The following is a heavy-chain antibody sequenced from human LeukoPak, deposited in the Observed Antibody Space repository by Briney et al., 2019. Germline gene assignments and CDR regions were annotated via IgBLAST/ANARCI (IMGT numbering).Heavy chain of an antibody. D-gene: IGHD6-13*01. CDR3: ARDGYSSSRGFQGDAFDI. Sequence: ASVKVSCKVSGYTLTELSMHWVRQAPGQGLEWMGIINPSGGSTSYAQKFQGRVTMTRDTSTSTVYMELSSLRSEDTAVYYCARDGYSSSRGFQGDAFDIWGQGTMVTVSS. V-gene: IGHV1-46*01. CDR2: INPSGGST. CDR1: GYTLTELS. J-gene: IGHJ3*02.